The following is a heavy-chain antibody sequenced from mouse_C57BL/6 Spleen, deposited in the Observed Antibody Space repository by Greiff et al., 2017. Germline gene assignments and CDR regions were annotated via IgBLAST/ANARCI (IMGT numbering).Heavy chain of an antibody. CDR1: GYAFSSYW. D-gene: IGHD2-1*01. Sequence: QVQLQQSGAELVKPGASVKISCKASGYAFSSYWMNWVKQRPGKGLEWIGQIYPGDGDTNYNGKFKGKATLTADKSSSTAYMQLSSLTSEDSAVYFCAGLLSGNYGGDYWGQGTSVTVSS. J-gene: IGHJ4*01. CDR3: AGLLSGNYGGDY. CDR2: IYPGDGDT. V-gene: IGHV1-80*01.